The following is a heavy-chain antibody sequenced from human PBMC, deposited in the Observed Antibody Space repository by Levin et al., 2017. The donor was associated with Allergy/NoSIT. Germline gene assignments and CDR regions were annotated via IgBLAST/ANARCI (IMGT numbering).Heavy chain of an antibody. CDR1: GFTFSSYW. D-gene: IGHD3-16*01. V-gene: IGHV3-74*01. CDR3: ARVGTRTVAHIYTKYYYYYGMDV. J-gene: IGHJ6*02. CDR2: INSDGSST. Sequence: PGESLKISCAASGFTFSSYWMHWVRQAPGKGLVWVSRINSDGSSTSYADSVKGRFTISRDNAKNTLYLQMNSLRAEDTAVYYCARVGTRTVAHIYTKYYYYYGMDVWGQGTTVTVSS.